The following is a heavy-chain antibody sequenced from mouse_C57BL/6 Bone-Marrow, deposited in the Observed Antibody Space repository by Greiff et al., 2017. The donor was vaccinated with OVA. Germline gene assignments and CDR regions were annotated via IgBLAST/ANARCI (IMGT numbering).Heavy chain of an antibody. V-gene: IGHV1-50*01. J-gene: IGHJ2*01. D-gene: IGHD2-3*01. CDR1: GYTFTSYW. Sequence: QVQLQQPGAELVKPGASVKLSCKASGYTFTSYWMQWVKQRPGQGLEWIGEIDPSDSYTNYNQKFKGKATLTVDTSSSTAYMQLSSLTSEDSAVYYCAREVDDGYPLDYWGQGTTLTVSS. CDR2: IDPSDSYT. CDR3: AREVDDGYPLDY.